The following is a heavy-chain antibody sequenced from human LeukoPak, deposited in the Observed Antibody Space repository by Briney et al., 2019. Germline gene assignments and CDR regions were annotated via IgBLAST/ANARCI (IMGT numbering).Heavy chain of an antibody. J-gene: IGHJ4*02. D-gene: IGHD3-22*01. CDR3: AKEHDSSGYYPGASFDY. CDR1: GFTFSSYA. CDR2: ISGSGGST. Sequence: GGSLRLSCAASGFTFSSYAMSWVRQAPEKGLEWVSAISGSGGSTYYADSVKGRFTISRDNSKNTLYLQMNSPRAEDTAVYYCAKEHDSSGYYPGASFDYWGQGTLVTVSS. V-gene: IGHV3-23*01.